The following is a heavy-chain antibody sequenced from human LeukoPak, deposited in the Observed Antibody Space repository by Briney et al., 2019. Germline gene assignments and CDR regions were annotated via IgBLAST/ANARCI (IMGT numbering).Heavy chain of an antibody. V-gene: IGHV3-23*01. CDR2: ISGSGGST. D-gene: IGHD3-22*01. CDR3: AIMGYYYDSSGYYYKGDYYYMDV. Sequence: PGGSLRLSCAASGFTFSSYAMSWVRQAPGKGLEWVSAISGSGGSTYYADSVKGRFTISRDNSKNTLYLQMNSLRAEDTAVYYCAIMGYYYDSSGYYYKGDYYYMDVWGKGTTVTVSS. J-gene: IGHJ6*03. CDR1: GFTFSSYA.